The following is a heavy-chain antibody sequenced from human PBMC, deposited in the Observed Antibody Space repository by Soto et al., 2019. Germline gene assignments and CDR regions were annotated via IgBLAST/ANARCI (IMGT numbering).Heavy chain of an antibody. CDR1: GYPFTELS. J-gene: IGHJ4*02. Sequence: QVQLVQSGAEVTKPGASVKVSCKVSGYPFTELSMHWVRQAPGKGLEWLGGYNPEEGETMSAQKFQGRLTMTEDISPDTAYMELRSVRSEATAMYYSAPDITYGPGREDHWGQGPLVTVSS. V-gene: IGHV1-24*01. CDR3: APDITYGPGREDH. CDR2: YNPEEGET. D-gene: IGHD3-10*01.